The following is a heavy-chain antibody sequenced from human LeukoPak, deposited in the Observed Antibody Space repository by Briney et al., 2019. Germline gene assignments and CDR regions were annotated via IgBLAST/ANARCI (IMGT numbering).Heavy chain of an antibody. V-gene: IGHV1-2*02. Sequence: ASVKVSCKASGYTFTGYYMHWVRQAPGQGLEWMGWINPNSGGTNYAQKFQGRVTMTRDTSISTAYMELSRPRSDDTAVYYCARDSGSRYCSSTSCYDAFDIWGQGTMVTVSS. CDR2: INPNSGGT. D-gene: IGHD2-2*01. CDR1: GYTFTGYY. CDR3: ARDSGSRYCSSTSCYDAFDI. J-gene: IGHJ3*02.